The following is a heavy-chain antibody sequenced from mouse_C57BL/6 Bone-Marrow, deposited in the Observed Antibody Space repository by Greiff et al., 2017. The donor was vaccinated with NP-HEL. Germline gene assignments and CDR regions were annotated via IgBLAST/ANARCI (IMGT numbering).Heavy chain of an antibody. CDR1: GYTFTSYW. D-gene: IGHD1-1*01. J-gene: IGHJ3*01. CDR2: IYPGSGST. Sequence: QVQLQQPGAELVKPGASVKLSCKASGYTFTSYWMHWVKQRPGRGLEWIGDIYPGSGSTNYNEKFKSKATLTVDTSSSTAYMQLSSLTSEDSAVYYCARFDYYGSSYGFAYWGQGTLVTVSA. V-gene: IGHV1-55*01. CDR3: ARFDYYGSSYGFAY.